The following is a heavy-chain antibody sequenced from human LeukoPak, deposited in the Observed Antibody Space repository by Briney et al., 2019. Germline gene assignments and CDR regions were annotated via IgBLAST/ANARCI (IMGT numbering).Heavy chain of an antibody. CDR2: TNRDGSRT. CDR1: GFIFSSYW. CDR3: ARDSVEWYIFDY. Sequence: GGALRLSCAASGFIFSSYWMHWVRQAPGKGPVWVARTNRDGSRTAYAYSVKGRFTISNDNAKNTLYLLMNSLRAEDTAVYYCARDSVEWYIFDYWGQGTLVTVPS. D-gene: IGHD3-3*01. J-gene: IGHJ4*02. V-gene: IGHV3-74*01.